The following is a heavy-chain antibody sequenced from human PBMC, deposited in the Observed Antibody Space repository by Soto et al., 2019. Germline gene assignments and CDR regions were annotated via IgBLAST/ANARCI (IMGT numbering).Heavy chain of an antibody. J-gene: IGHJ4*02. CDR3: ARRAYSYERRGYSGFDLDY. V-gene: IGHV1-69*12. CDR2: IIPLFGTP. D-gene: IGHD5-12*01. CDR1: GGTFSDYA. Sequence: QVQLVQSGAEVKKPGSSVKVSCKASGGTFSDYAISRVRQAPGQGLEGMGGIIPLFGTPNYARKFQGRATITADEYMSTAYMELSSLRSEDTAVYYCARRAYSYERRGYSGFDLDYWGQGTLVTVSS.